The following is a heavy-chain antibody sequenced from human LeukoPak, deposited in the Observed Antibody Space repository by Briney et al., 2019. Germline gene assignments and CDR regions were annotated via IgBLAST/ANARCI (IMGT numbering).Heavy chain of an antibody. CDR2: ISHDETHK. J-gene: IGHJ4*02. CDR3: ARRTLFGVIKPPDY. CDR1: GFTFRTYT. V-gene: IGHV3-30-3*01. D-gene: IGHD3-3*01. Sequence: GGSLRLSCAASGFTFRTYTMHWVRQAPGKGLEWVAVISHDETHKYYSDSVKGRFTISRDNAKNTLYLQLSSLRVEDTAVYYCARRTLFGVIKPPDYWGQGTLVTVSS.